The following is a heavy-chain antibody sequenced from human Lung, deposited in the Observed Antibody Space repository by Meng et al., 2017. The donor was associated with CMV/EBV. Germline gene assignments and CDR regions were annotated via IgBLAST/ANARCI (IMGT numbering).Heavy chain of an antibody. D-gene: IGHD2-2*01. V-gene: IGHV3-49*04. J-gene: IGHJ6*02. CDR3: VRLGGYCSSTSCYYYGMDV. CDR1: GFTFGDYA. Sequence: GXXRLSXSTSGFTFGDYAMNWVRQAPGKGLEWVGFIRSKAYGGTTEHAAPVKGRFTISRDDSKSIAYLRMNSLKTEDTAVYYCVRLGGYCSSTSCYYYGMDVWXQGTTVTVSS. CDR2: IRSKAYGGTT.